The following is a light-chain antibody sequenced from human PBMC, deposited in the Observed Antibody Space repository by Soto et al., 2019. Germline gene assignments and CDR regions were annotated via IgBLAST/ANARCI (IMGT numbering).Light chain of an antibody. CDR2: LGS. CDR3: MQALQTPWT. CDR1: DMVLHSNRNNY. Sequence: DIVMTQSPLSLPVTPGERASSARISGDMVLHSNRNNYLDWYLQKPGQSPQLLIYLGSNRASGVPDRFSGSGSGTDFTLKISRVEAEDVGVYYCMQALQTPWTFGQGTKVDIK. V-gene: IGKV2-28*01. J-gene: IGKJ1*01.